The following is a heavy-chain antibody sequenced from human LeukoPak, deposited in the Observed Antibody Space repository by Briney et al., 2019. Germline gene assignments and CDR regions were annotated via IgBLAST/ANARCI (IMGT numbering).Heavy chain of an antibody. Sequence: GGSLRLSCAASGFTFSSYATSWVRQAPGKGLEWVSAISGSGGSTYYADSVKGRFTISRDNSKNTLYLQMSSLRAEDTAVYYCAKDLAQSMVRGVTLDFDYWGQGTLVTVSS. D-gene: IGHD3-10*01. CDR3: AKDLAQSMVRGVTLDFDY. V-gene: IGHV3-23*01. CDR2: ISGSGGST. J-gene: IGHJ4*02. CDR1: GFTFSSYA.